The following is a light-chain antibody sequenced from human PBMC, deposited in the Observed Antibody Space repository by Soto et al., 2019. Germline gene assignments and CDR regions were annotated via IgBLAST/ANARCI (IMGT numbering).Light chain of an antibody. CDR1: QSISSW. CDR2: DAS. CDR3: QQYDSYSPT. Sequence: DIPMTQSTYTLCALLGERVALTGRASQSISSWLAWFQQKPGKAPKLLIYDASTLESGVPSRFSGSGSGTEFTLTISSLQPDDFATYYCQQYDSYSPTFGQGTKVDI. V-gene: IGKV1-5*01. J-gene: IGKJ1*01.